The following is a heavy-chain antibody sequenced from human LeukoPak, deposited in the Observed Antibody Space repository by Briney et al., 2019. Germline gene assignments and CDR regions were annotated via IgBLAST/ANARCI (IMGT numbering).Heavy chain of an antibody. J-gene: IGHJ4*02. CDR3: ARRWYHAYCDY. CDR2: IDYSGST. V-gene: IGHV4-61*01. CDR1: GGSVSGGSYY. Sequence: GSLRLSCTVSGGSVSGGSYYWNWIQQPPGKGLEWIGCIDYSGSTYYNPSLKSRVTVSADTSKNQFSLKLTSVTAADTAVYYCARRWYHAYCDYWGQGSLVTVSS. D-gene: IGHD2-15*01.